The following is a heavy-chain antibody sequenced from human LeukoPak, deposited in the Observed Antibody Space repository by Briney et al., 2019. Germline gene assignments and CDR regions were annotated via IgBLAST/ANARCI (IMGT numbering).Heavy chain of an antibody. V-gene: IGHV3-9*01. CDR1: GFTFEDYA. Sequence: GGSLRLSCAASGFTFEDYAMHWVRQAPGKGLEWIAGITWNSDNIDYAESVRGRFTISRDNAKNSLYLEMSSLRLEDTALYYCVKESEDSSGWATRYYFDYWGQGSLVTVSS. D-gene: IGHD6-19*01. CDR2: ITWNSDNI. CDR3: VKESEDSSGWATRYYFDY. J-gene: IGHJ4*02.